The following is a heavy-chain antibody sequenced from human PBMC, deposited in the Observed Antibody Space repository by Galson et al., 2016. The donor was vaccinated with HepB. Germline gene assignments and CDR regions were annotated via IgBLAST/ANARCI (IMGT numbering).Heavy chain of an antibody. Sequence: SLRLSCAASGFSFSSYAMHWVRQAPGKGLEWVAVISYDGSKKYYTDSVKGRFTISSDNSKNTLYLQMNSLRTEDTAVYYCARDRSLKNGDYEGDYWGQGTLVTVSS. V-gene: IGHV3-30-3*01. CDR1: GFSFSSYA. CDR3: ARDRSLKNGDYEGDY. CDR2: ISYDGSKK. D-gene: IGHD4-17*01. J-gene: IGHJ4*02.